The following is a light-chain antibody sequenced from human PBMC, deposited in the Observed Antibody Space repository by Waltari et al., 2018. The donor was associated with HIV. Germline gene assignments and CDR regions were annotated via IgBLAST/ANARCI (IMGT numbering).Light chain of an antibody. CDR3: QSYDSSLSGKV. V-gene: IGLV1-40*01. Sequence: QSVLTQQPSVSGAPGQRVTISCPGRSSNIGAGYDVHWYKQLPGTAPKLLIYGTSNRPSGVPDRFSASKSGTSASLAITGLQAEDEADYYCQSYDSSLSGKVFGGGTKLTVL. CDR2: GTS. CDR1: SSNIGAGYD. J-gene: IGLJ3*02.